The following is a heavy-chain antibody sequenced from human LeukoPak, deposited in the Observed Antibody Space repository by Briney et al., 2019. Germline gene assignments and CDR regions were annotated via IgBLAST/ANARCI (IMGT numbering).Heavy chain of an antibody. CDR2: ISYDGSNK. V-gene: IGHV3-30-3*01. Sequence: GGSLRLSCAASGFTFSSYAMHWVRQAPCKGLEWVALISYDGSNKYYADSVKGRFTISRDNAKNSLYLQMNSLRAEDTAVYYCARRAVGGATPEGDAFDIWGQGTMVTVS. CDR1: GFTFSSYA. J-gene: IGHJ3*02. D-gene: IGHD1-26*01. CDR3: ARRAVGGATPEGDAFDI.